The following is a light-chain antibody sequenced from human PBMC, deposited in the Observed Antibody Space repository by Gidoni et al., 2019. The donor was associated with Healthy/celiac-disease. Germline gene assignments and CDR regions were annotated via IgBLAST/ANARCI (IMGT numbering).Light chain of an antibody. V-gene: IGKV3-15*01. CDR2: GAS. J-gene: IGKJ2*01. Sequence: EIVMTQSPTTMSVSPGERATLTCRASQSVSSNLAWYQQKPGQAPRLLIYGASTSATGIPARFSGRGSGTEFTLTISSLQSEDFAVYYCQQYNNWPYTFGQGTKLEIK. CDR1: QSVSSN. CDR3: QQYNNWPYT.